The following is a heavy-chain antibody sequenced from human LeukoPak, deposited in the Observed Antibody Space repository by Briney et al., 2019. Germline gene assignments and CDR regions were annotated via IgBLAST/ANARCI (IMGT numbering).Heavy chain of an antibody. J-gene: IGHJ4*02. CDR2: IYSSGST. CDR1: SGSISGYY. V-gene: IGHV4-59*01. Sequence: SETLSLTCTVSSGSISGYYWSWIRQPPGKGLEWIGYIYSSGSTNYNPSLESRVTISVDTSKHQFSLQLSSVTAADTAVYYCARFAYCGGHCWYYFDYWGQGTLVTVSS. D-gene: IGHD2-21*02. CDR3: ARFAYCGGHCWYYFDY.